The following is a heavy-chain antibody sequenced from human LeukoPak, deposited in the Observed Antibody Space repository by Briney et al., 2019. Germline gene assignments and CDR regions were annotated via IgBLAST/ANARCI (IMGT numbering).Heavy chain of an antibody. J-gene: IGHJ5*02. V-gene: IGHV1-24*01. CDR2: FDPEDGET. D-gene: IGHD3-10*01. CDR3: ATTMVRGSRGNWFDP. Sequence: ASVKVSCKVSGYTLTELSMHWVRQAPGKGLEWMGGFDPEDGETIYAQKFQGRVTMTEDTSTDTAYMEPSSLRSEDTAVYYCATTMVRGSRGNWFDPWGQGTLVTVSS. CDR1: GYTLTELS.